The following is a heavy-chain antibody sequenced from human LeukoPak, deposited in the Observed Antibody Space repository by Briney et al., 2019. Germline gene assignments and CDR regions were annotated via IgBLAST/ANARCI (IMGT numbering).Heavy chain of an antibody. CDR3: AKGYSNYPYYYYYYYMDV. CDR2: IRYDGSNK. Sequence: GGTLRLSCAASGFTFSSYGMHWVRQAPGKGLEWVAFIRYDGSNKYYADSVKGRFTISRDNSKNTLYLQMNSLRAEDTAVYYCAKGYSNYPYYYYYYYMDVWGKGTTVTVSS. J-gene: IGHJ6*03. D-gene: IGHD4-11*01. V-gene: IGHV3-30*02. CDR1: GFTFSSYG.